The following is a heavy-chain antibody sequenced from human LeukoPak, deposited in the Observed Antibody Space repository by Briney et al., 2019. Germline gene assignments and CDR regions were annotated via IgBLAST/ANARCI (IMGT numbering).Heavy chain of an antibody. CDR3: AHSFREISCNGGSCYYFDH. V-gene: IGHV2-5*02. J-gene: IGHJ4*02. Sequence: SGPTLVKPTPPLTPTCTFSGFSLSTSGVGVCWIRQPPGKALEWLAIIYWDDDKRYSPSLKRRLTITKDTSKNQVVLTMTIMDPVDTATYSCAHSFREISCNGGSCYYFDHWGQGTLVTVSS. D-gene: IGHD2-15*01. CDR1: GFSLSTSGVG. CDR2: IYWDDDK.